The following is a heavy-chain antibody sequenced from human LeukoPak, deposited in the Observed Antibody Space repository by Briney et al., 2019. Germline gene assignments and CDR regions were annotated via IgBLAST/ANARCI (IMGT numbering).Heavy chain of an antibody. Sequence: PGGSLRLYCAASGFTFSSYSMNWVRQAPGKGLKWVSSISSSSSYIYYADSVKGRFTISRDNGKNSMYLQMNSLRAEDTAVYYCARDVMSSSTSCYAIDYWGQGTLVTVSS. CDR2: ISSSSSYI. CDR1: GFTFSSYS. J-gene: IGHJ4*02. CDR3: ARDVMSSSTSCYAIDY. D-gene: IGHD2-2*01. V-gene: IGHV3-21*01.